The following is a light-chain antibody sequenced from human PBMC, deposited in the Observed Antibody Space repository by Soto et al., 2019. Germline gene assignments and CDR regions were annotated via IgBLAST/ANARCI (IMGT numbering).Light chain of an antibody. CDR2: DAS. Sequence: EIVLTQSPDTLSLSPGERATLSCRAGQSVSRFLAWYQQKPGQAPRLLIYDASNRAPGIPARFSGSGSATDFTLTISSLEPEDFAVYYCQQRAKGPYTFGQGTNLEIK. J-gene: IGKJ2*01. CDR1: QSVSRF. V-gene: IGKV3-11*01. CDR3: QQRAKGPYT.